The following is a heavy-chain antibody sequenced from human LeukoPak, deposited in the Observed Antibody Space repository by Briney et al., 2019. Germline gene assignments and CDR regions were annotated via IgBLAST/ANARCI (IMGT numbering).Heavy chain of an antibody. D-gene: IGHD3-10*01. Sequence: PGGSLRLSCAASGFTFSSSWMHWVRQAAGKGLEWVSHVSTDGSTTAFAASVKGRFTISRDNAKNTVYLQMNSLRAEDTAVYSCAKNGGSSYYYYVDVWGKGTTVTVSS. CDR1: GFTFSSSW. J-gene: IGHJ6*03. CDR2: VSTDGSTT. CDR3: AKNGGSSYYYYVDV. V-gene: IGHV3-74*01.